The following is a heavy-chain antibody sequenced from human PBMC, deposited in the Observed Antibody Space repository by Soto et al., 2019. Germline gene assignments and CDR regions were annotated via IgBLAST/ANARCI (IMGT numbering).Heavy chain of an antibody. D-gene: IGHD1-20*01. CDR3: ARDLPGLGNWNQFDY. J-gene: IGHJ4*02. V-gene: IGHV4-30-2*01. CDR2: IYHTGST. CDR1: GVSINSGDYS. Sequence: PSETLSLTCTVSGVSINSGDYSWTWIRQPPGKGLEWIGYIYHTGSTYYNMSLKSRVTISVDRSKNQFSLKLSSVTAADTAVYYCARDLPGLGNWNQFDYWGQGTLVTVSS.